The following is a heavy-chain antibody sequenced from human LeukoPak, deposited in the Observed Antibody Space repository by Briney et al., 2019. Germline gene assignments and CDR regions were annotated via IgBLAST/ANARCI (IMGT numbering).Heavy chain of an antibody. CDR1: GGSISSSSYY. CDR3: ARRLTIFGVVIIPAKAFDI. CDR2: INHSGST. J-gene: IGHJ3*02. V-gene: IGHV4-39*07. Sequence: SETLSLTCTVSGGSISSSSYYWSWIRQPPGKGLEWIGEINHSGSTNYNPSLKSRVTISVDTSKNQFSLKLSSMTAADTAVYYCARRLTIFGVVIIPAKAFDIWGQGTMVTVSS. D-gene: IGHD3-3*01.